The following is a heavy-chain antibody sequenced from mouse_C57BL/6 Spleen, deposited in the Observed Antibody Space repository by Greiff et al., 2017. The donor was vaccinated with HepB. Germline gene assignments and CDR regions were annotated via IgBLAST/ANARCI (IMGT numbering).Heavy chain of an antibody. Sequence: QVQLQQPGAELVKPGASVKLSCKASGYTFTSYWMQWVKQRPGQGLEWIGEIDPSDSYTNYNQKFKGKATLTVDTSSSTAYMQLSSLTSEDSAVYYCEAVERENWYFDVWGTGTTVTVSS. CDR2: IDPSDSYT. V-gene: IGHV1-50*01. D-gene: IGHD1-1*01. CDR3: EAVERENWYFDV. CDR1: GYTFTSYW. J-gene: IGHJ1*03.